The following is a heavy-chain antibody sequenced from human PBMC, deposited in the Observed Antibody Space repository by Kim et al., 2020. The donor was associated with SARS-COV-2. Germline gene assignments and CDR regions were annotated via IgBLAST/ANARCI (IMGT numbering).Heavy chain of an antibody. CDR3: ARDGHGLDV. CDR2: SIMI. J-gene: IGHJ6*02. V-gene: IGHV3-48*02. Sequence: SIMIYYADSVKGRLTISRDDVKNFLFLQMNSLRDEDTAVYYCARDGHGLDVWGQGTTVIVSS.